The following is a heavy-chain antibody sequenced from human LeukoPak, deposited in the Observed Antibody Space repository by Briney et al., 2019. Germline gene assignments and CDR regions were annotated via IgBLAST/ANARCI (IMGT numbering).Heavy chain of an antibody. CDR3: ASWLSGLRAFDY. Sequence: SVKVSCKASGGTFSSYAISWVRQAPGQGLEWVGRIIPIFGTANYAQKFQGRVTITTDESTSTAYMELSSLRSEDTAVYYCASWLSGLRAFDYWGQGTLVTVSS. V-gene: IGHV1-69*05. CDR2: IIPIFGTA. J-gene: IGHJ4*02. CDR1: GGTFSSYA. D-gene: IGHD5-12*01.